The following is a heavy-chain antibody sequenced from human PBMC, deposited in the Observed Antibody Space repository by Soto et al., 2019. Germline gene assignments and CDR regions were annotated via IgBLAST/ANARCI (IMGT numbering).Heavy chain of an antibody. D-gene: IGHD3-16*02. CDR2: ISDSGDRT. J-gene: IGHJ3*01. CDR1: GFTLSMSA. Sequence: GGSLRLSCASSGFTLSMSAVNWVRQAPGKGLEWVSYISDSGDRTYYADSVKGRFTISRDRSKNTVSLQMDSLRAEDTAVYYCAKDRGIIVKAGDAFDVWGQGTKVTGSS. CDR3: AKDRGIIVKAGDAFDV. V-gene: IGHV3-23*01.